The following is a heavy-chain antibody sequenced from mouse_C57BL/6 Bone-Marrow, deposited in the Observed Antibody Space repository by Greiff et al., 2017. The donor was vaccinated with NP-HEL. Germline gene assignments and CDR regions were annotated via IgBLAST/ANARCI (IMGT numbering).Heavy chain of an antibody. CDR1: GFTFSSYG. J-gene: IGHJ2*01. V-gene: IGHV5-6*01. CDR2: ISSGGRYT. D-gene: IGHD2-4*01. CDR3: ARQIRLRRGFDY. Sequence: EVKLVESGGDLVKPGGSLKLSCAASGFTFSSYGMSLVRQTSDKRLEWVATISSGGRYTYYPDSVKGRVTISRDNAKNTLYLQMSSLKSEDTAMYYCARQIRLRRGFDYWGKGTTLTVSS.